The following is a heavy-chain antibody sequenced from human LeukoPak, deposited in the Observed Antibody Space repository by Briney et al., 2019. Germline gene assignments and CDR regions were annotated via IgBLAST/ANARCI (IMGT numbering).Heavy chain of an antibody. CDR1: GGSISSSSYY. D-gene: IGHD3-16*02. Sequence: KASETPSLTCTVSGGSISSSSYYWGWIRQPPGKGLEWIGSIYYSGSTYYNPSLKSRVTISVDTSKNQFSLKLSSVTAADTAVYYCARVRVRLGELSFFYWGQGTLVTVSS. J-gene: IGHJ4*02. CDR2: IYYSGST. CDR3: ARVRVRLGELSFFY. V-gene: IGHV4-39*07.